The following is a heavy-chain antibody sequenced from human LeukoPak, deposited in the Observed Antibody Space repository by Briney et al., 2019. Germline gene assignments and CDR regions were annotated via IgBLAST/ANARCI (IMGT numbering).Heavy chain of an antibody. CDR1: GGSISSYY. CDR2: IYYSGTT. Sequence: SETLSLTCTVSGGSISSYYWSWIRQPPGKGLEWIGYIYYSGTTNYNPSLKSRVTISVDTSKNQFSLKLSSVTAADTAVYYCARGAPGRPPGRSWGQGILVTVSS. V-gene: IGHV4-59*12. CDR3: ARGAPGRPPGRS. J-gene: IGHJ5*02. D-gene: IGHD1-14*01.